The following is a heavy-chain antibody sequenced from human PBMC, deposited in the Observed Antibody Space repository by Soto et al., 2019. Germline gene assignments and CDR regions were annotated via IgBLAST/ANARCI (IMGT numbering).Heavy chain of an antibody. J-gene: IGHJ4*02. Sequence: GGSLRLACAASGFTFGSFSMDWVRQAPGKGLEWVSSISSSSSYIYYADSVKGRFSISRDNAKNSLSLQMNSLRAGDTAVYYCARGGNFFVDWGQGTMVTVSS. CDR3: ARGGNFFVD. CDR2: ISSSSSYI. V-gene: IGHV3-21*01. CDR1: GFTFGSFS. D-gene: IGHD1-26*01.